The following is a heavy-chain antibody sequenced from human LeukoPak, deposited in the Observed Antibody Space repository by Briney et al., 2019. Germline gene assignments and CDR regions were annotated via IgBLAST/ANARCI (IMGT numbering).Heavy chain of an antibody. CDR1: GFSFSSYG. CDR3: AKGYDSSGYYLDY. CDR2: MRSDGSTK. J-gene: IGHJ4*02. D-gene: IGHD3-22*01. V-gene: IGHV3-30*02. Sequence: GGSLRLYCAASGFSFSSYGMHWVRQAPGKGLEWVAYMRSDGSTKYYADSVKGRFTISRDNSKNTLYLQMNSLRPEDTAVYYCAKGYDSSGYYLDYWGQGTPVTVSS.